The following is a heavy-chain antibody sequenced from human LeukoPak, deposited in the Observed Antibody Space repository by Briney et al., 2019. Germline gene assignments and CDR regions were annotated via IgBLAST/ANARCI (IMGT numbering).Heavy chain of an antibody. Sequence: PSETLSLTCTVSGGSISSYYWSWLRQPPGQGLEWIGYIYYSGSTNYNPSLTSRVTISVDTSKNQFSLKLSSVTAADTAVYYCARVPRITGTRYYMDVWGKGTTVTVSS. CDR1: GGSISSYY. J-gene: IGHJ6*03. V-gene: IGHV4-59*01. D-gene: IGHD1-20*01. CDR2: IYYSGST. CDR3: ARVPRITGTRYYMDV.